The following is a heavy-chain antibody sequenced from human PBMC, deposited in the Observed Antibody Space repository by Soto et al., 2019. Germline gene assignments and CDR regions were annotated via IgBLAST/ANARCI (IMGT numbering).Heavy chain of an antibody. CDR2: IYYSGST. D-gene: IGHD3-3*01. Sequence: SETLSLTCTVSGGSVSSGSYYWSWIRQPPGKGLEWIAYIYYSGSTKFHPSLKSRVTISLDTSKNQFSLKLSSVTAADTAVYYCARGYDFWSAYSNWGQGTLVTVSS. V-gene: IGHV4-61*01. CDR1: GGSVSSGSYY. CDR3: ARGYDFWSAYSN. J-gene: IGHJ4*02.